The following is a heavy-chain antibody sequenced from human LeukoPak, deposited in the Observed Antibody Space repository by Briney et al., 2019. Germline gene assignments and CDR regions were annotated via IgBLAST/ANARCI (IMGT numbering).Heavy chain of an antibody. V-gene: IGHV3-53*01. CDR3: ARLDCSSTSCYYYYGMDV. Sequence: GGSLRLSCAASGFTFSSYSMSWVRQAPGKGLEWVSVIYSGGSTYYADSVRGRFTISRDNSKNTLYLQMNSLRAEDTAVYYCARLDCSSTSCYYYYGMDVWGQGTTVTVSS. CDR2: IYSGGST. CDR1: GFTFSSYS. D-gene: IGHD2-2*01. J-gene: IGHJ6*02.